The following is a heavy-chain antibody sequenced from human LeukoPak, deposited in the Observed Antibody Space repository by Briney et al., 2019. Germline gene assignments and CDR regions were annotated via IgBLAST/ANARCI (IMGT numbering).Heavy chain of an antibody. CDR2: IKQDGSEK. D-gene: IGHD2-2*02. V-gene: IGHV3-7*01. CDR1: GFMFSSYS. Sequence: GGSLRLSCAASGFMFSSYSMHWVRQAPGKGLEWVANIKQDGSEKYYVDSVKGRFTISRDNAKNLLYLQMNSLRAEDTAVYYCARVVAASIDYWGQGTLVTVSS. CDR3: ARVVAASIDY. J-gene: IGHJ4*02.